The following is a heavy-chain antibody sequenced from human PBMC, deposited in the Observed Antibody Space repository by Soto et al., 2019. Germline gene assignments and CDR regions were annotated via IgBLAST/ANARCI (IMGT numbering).Heavy chain of an antibody. CDR3: ALSGYDYPWFDP. CDR2: IIPIFGTA. Sequence: SVKVSCKASGGTFSSYAISWVRQALGQGLEWMGGIIPIFGTANYAQKFQGRVTITADESKSTAYMELSSLRSEDTAVYYCALSGYDYPWFDPWGQGTLVTVSS. CDR1: GGTFSSYA. J-gene: IGHJ5*02. D-gene: IGHD5-12*01. V-gene: IGHV1-69*13.